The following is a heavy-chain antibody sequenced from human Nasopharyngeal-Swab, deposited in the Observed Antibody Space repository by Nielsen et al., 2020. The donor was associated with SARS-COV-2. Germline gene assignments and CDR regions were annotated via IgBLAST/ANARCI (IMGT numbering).Heavy chain of an antibody. J-gene: IGHJ4*02. Sequence: GESLKISCVASGFTFSSHAMSWVRQAPGKGLEWVSGLIENGVDTYYAESVKGRFTVSRDNSRNTLYLQMNSLRAEDTAIYYCAKGYRLQDPKHFDSWGQGILVTVSS. CDR2: LIENGVDT. CDR3: AKGYRLQDPKHFDS. D-gene: IGHD3-16*01. V-gene: IGHV3-23*01. CDR1: GFTFSSHA.